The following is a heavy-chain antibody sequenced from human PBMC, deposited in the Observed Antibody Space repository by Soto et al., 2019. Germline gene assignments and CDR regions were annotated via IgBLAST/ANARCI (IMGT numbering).Heavy chain of an antibody. V-gene: IGHV3-21*01. D-gene: IGHD3-16*01. CDR3: ERDNLAFQGAFDL. CDR1: GFVFGGFQ. J-gene: IGHJ4*02. Sequence: GGSLRLSCAASGFVFGGFQFNWVRQAPGGGLEWVSSITGTYAFNEYAESIEGRFTISRDNPNKLLFLHMDNLRPEDTAVYYCERDNLAFQGAFDLWGQGTLVTVSS. CDR2: ITGTYAFN.